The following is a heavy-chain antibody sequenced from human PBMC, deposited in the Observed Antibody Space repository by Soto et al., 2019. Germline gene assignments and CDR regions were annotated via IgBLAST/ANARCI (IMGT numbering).Heavy chain of an antibody. CDR3: AHRVLRTVFGLVTTTAIYFDF. Sequence: QITLNESGPTVVRPTETLTLTCRFSGFSLTTSGVGVGWIRQSPGKAPEWLALIYWDDDKRYSASLKSRLTNTMDTSQNQAVLTVSDLDPTDTAIYYCAHRVLRTVFGLVTTTAIYFDFWGQGTPVAVSS. CDR1: GFSLTTSGVG. V-gene: IGHV2-5*02. J-gene: IGHJ4*02. D-gene: IGHD3-3*01. CDR2: IYWDDDK.